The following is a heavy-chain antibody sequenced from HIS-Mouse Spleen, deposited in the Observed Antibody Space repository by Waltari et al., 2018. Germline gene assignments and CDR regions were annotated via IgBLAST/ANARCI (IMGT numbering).Heavy chain of an antibody. CDR3: AYGDYFDY. Sequence: QLQLQESGPGLVKPSETLSLTCTGSGGSISSSSYYWGWIRQPPGKGREWIGSIYYSGSTYYNPSLKSRVTISVDTSKNQFSLKLSSVTAADTAVYYCAYGDYFDYWGQGTLVTVSS. V-gene: IGHV4-39*01. CDR1: GGSISSSSYY. J-gene: IGHJ4*02. D-gene: IGHD4-17*01. CDR2: IYYSGST.